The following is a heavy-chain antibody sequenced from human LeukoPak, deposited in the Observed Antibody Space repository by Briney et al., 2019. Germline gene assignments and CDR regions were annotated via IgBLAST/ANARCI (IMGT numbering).Heavy chain of an antibody. D-gene: IGHD3-22*01. Sequence: GGSLRLSCATSGFTLSDYYMNWVRQAPGKGLEWVGRTRNKANSYITDYAASVKGRFTISRDDSKKSLYLQMNSLKTEDTAVYYCAKGRYESSGFNWAAWGQETLVTVSS. V-gene: IGHV3-72*01. J-gene: IGHJ4*02. CDR3: AKGRYESSGFNWAA. CDR2: TRNKANSYIT. CDR1: GFTLSDYY.